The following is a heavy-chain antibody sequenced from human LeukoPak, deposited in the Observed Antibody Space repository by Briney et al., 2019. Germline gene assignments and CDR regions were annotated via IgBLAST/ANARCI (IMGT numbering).Heavy chain of an antibody. CDR3: AKGRASSGSYSFDC. CDR1: GFTFSSSA. J-gene: IGHJ4*02. V-gene: IGHV3-23*01. CDR2: ISGSGGST. D-gene: IGHD1-26*01. Sequence: LPGGSLRLSCAASGFTFSSSAMTWVRQAPGKGLEWVSSISGSGGSTYYADSVKGRFTISRDNSKNTLYLQMNSLRVKDTAVYYCAKGRASSGSYSFDCWGQGTLVTVSS.